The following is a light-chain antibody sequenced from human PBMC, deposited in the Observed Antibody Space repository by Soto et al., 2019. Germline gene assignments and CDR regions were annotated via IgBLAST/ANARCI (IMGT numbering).Light chain of an antibody. Sequence: QSALTQPASVSGSPGQSITISCTGTSSDVGGYNYVSWYQQHPGKAPKLMIYDVSNRPSGVSNRFSGSKSGNTASLTISGLQTEDEAAYYCSSYASSNTVVVGGGTKLTVL. CDR3: SSYASSNTVV. CDR2: DVS. CDR1: SSDVGGYNY. J-gene: IGLJ2*01. V-gene: IGLV2-14*01.